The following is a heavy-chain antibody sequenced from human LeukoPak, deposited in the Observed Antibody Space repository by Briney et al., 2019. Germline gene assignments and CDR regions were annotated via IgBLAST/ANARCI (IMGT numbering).Heavy chain of an antibody. CDR3: AHSTHYYGSGSWGAFDI. D-gene: IGHD3-10*01. CDR2: IYWDDDK. V-gene: IGHV2-5*02. CDR1: GFSLSTRGVG. Sequence: SGPTLVNPTQTLTLTCTFSGFSLSTRGVGVGWIRQRPGKALEWLALIYWDDDKRYSPSLKSRLTITKDTSKDQVVLTMTNMDPVDTATYYCAHSTHYYGSGSWGAFDIWGQGTMVTVSS. J-gene: IGHJ3*02.